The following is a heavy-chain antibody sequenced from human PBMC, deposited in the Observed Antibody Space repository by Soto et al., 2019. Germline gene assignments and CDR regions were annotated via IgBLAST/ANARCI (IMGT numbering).Heavy chain of an antibody. Sequence: EVKLVESGGALVQPGGSLRLSCTASGFDFSGSEMNWFRQAAGKGLEWVAYITGSGGVTFHADSVKGRFSISRDNAKNSLFLDMSDLTADDTGVYYCAKVAPFILGSPFWGQGTLVTVSP. CDR3: AKVAPFILGSPF. CDR2: ITGSGGVT. D-gene: IGHD2-21*01. V-gene: IGHV3-48*03. J-gene: IGHJ4*02. CDR1: GFDFSGSE.